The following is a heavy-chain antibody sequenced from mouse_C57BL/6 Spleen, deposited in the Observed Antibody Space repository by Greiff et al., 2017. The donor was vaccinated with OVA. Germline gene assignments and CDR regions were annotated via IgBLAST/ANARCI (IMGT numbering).Heavy chain of an antibody. V-gene: IGHV1-64*01. CDR1: GYTFTSYW. Sequence: QVQLKQPGAELVKPGASVKLSCKASGYTFTSYWMHWVKQRPGQGLEWIGMIHPNSGSTNYNEKFKSKATLTVDKSSSTAYMQLSSLTSEDSAVYYCAAVDYGSSWFAYWGQGTLVTVSA. J-gene: IGHJ3*01. CDR3: AAVDYGSSWFAY. CDR2: IHPNSGST. D-gene: IGHD1-1*01.